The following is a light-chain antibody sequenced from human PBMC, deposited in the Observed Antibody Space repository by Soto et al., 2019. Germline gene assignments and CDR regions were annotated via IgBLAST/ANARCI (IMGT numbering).Light chain of an antibody. CDR2: TNS. Sequence: QLVLTQPPSASGTPGQRVTISCSGSSSNIGSESVNWYQQFPGTAPKLLIYTNSQRPSGVPDRFSGSKSGTSASLAISGLQSDDEAHYYCAAWDDSLNAVVFGGGTKLTVL. J-gene: IGLJ2*01. CDR1: SSNIGSES. CDR3: AAWDDSLNAVV. V-gene: IGLV1-44*01.